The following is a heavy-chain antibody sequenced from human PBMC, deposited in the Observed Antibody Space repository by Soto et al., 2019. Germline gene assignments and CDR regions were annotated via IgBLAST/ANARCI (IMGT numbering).Heavy chain of an antibody. V-gene: IGHV1-3*04. CDR2: IATDNGNT. Sequence: HWVRQAPGQGLEWMGWIATDNGNTKNSQKFQGRVTITRDTSARTAYMELSSLRSEDTAVYYCARGEDVWGQGTTVTVSS. CDR3: ARGEDV. J-gene: IGHJ6*02. D-gene: IGHD1-26*01.